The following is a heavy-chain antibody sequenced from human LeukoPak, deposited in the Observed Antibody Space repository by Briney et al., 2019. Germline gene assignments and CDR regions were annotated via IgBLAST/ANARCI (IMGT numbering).Heavy chain of an antibody. J-gene: IGHJ4*02. CDR3: ARGFVYFDY. CDR1: GFTFSSYA. D-gene: IGHD3-16*02. V-gene: IGHV3-30*04. CDR2: ISYNGSNK. Sequence: GGSLRLSCAASGFTFSSYAMHWVRQAPGKGLEWVAVISYNGSNKYYADSVKGRFTISRDNSKNTLYLQMNSLRAEDTAVYYCARGFVYFDYWGQGTLVTVSS.